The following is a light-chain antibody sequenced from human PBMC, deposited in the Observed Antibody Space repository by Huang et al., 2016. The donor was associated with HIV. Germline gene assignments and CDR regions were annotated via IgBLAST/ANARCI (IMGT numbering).Light chain of an antibody. Sequence: EIVMTQSPATLSVSPGERATLSCRASQSVRSNSAWYQQKPGQPPRLLIYGASNNATGITARFSGSGSGTEFTLTVSSLQSEDYAVYYCQQYNNWPRTFGQGTKVEIK. CDR2: GAS. V-gene: IGKV3-15*01. CDR1: QSVRSN. J-gene: IGKJ1*01. CDR3: QQYNNWPRT.